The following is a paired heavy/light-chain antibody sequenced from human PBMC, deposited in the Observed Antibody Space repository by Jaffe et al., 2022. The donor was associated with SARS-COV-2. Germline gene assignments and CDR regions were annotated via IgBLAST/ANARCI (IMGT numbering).Light chain of an antibody. J-gene: IGLJ3*02. V-gene: IGLV2-8*01. CDR1: SSDVGGYNY. Sequence: QSALTQPPSASGSPGQSVTISCTGTSSDVGGYNYVSWYQQHPGKAPKLIIYEVNKWPSGVPDRFSGSKSGNTASLTVSGLQAEDEADYYCSSYGGSNNLLFGGGTKLTVL. CDR2: EVN. CDR3: SSYGGSNNLL.
Heavy chain of an antibody. D-gene: IGHD3-10*01. V-gene: IGHV3-33*01. CDR3: ARDRPGAYYWMDV. CDR2: IWFDGSKT. J-gene: IGHJ6*02. Sequence: QMQLVESGGGVVQSGRSLRLSCAASGFDFSRYGMHWVRQAPGKGLEWVAVIWFDGSKTYYVDSVKGRFTISRDVSQNTLYLQMNSLRAEDTAVYYCARDRPGAYYWMDVWGQGTTVTVSS. CDR1: GFDFSRYG.